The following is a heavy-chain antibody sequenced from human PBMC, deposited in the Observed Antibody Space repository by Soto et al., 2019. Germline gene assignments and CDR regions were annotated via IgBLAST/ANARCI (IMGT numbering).Heavy chain of an antibody. J-gene: IGHJ6*02. CDR1: GFTFSSYG. V-gene: IGHV3-33*01. D-gene: IGHD6-19*01. CDR3: ARDDIPGIAVAIYGMDV. CDR2: IWYDESNI. Sequence: GGSLRLSCAASGFTFSSYGMHWVRQAPGKGLDWVAVIWYDESNIYYADSVKGRFTISRDNYKNTLFLQMNSLRAEDTAVYYCARDDIPGIAVAIYGMDVWGQGTTVTVSS.